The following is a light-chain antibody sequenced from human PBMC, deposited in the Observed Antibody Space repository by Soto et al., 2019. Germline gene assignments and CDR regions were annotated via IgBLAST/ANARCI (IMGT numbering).Light chain of an antibody. V-gene: IGKV3-20*01. CDR1: QSVSSNY. CDR2: GAS. Sequence: EIVLTQSPGTLSLSPGDGATLSCRASQSVSSNYLAWYQQKPGQAHRLLIYGASIRATGIPDRFSGGWSGTDFTLTIRRLEPEDFAMYFCHQYGSSPRTFGQGTKVAIK. J-gene: IGKJ1*01. CDR3: HQYGSSPRT.